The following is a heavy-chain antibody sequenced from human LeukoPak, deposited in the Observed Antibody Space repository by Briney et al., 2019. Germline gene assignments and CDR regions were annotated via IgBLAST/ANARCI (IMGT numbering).Heavy chain of an antibody. V-gene: IGHV4-39*01. CDR3: ARHFSYYYYMDV. D-gene: IGHD2/OR15-2a*01. J-gene: IGHJ6*03. CDR2: IYYSGST. CDR1: CGSISSSSYY. Sequence: KPSETLSLTCTVSCGSISSSSYYWGWIRQPPGKGLEWIGSIYYSGSTYYNPSLKSLVTISVDTSKNQFSLKLSSVTAADTAVYYCARHFSYYYYMDVWGKGTTVTISS.